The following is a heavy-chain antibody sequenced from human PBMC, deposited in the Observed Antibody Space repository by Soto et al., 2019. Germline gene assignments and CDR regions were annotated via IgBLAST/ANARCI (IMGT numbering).Heavy chain of an antibody. Sequence: EVQLVESGGGLVQPGGSLRLSCAASGFTFSTFWMSWVRQAPGKGLEWVANINQDGSEKYYVDSVKGRFTISRDNAKNSLYLQMNSPRAEDTALYYCAGGHSSSWAWGQGTLVTVSS. V-gene: IGHV3-7*01. D-gene: IGHD6-13*01. CDR2: INQDGSEK. CDR1: GFTFSTFW. J-gene: IGHJ5*02. CDR3: AGGHSSSWA.